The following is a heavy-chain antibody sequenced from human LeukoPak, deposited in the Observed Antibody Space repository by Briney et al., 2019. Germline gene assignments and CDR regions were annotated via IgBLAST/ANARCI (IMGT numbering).Heavy chain of an antibody. V-gene: IGHV4-4*07. D-gene: IGHD3-3*01. Sequence: SETLSLXCTVSGGSISSYYWSWIRQPAGKGLEWIGRIHTSGSTNYNPSLKSRVTMSVDTSKNQFSLRLSSVTAADTAVYYCARIYDFWSAYQYYFDYWGQRTLVTVSS. CDR1: GGSISSYY. CDR3: ARIYDFWSAYQYYFDY. CDR2: IHTSGST. J-gene: IGHJ4*02.